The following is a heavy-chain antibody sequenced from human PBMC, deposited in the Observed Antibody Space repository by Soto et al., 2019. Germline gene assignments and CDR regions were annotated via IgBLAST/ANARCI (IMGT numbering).Heavy chain of an antibody. CDR1: GFTFSSYW. V-gene: IGHV3-7*03. D-gene: IGHD6-19*01. CDR3: ARGSGSYGADY. Sequence: LRLSCAASGFTFSSYWMTWVRQAPGKGLDWMANINRDGSDKNYVDSVKGRFTISRDNAKNSLYLQMNSLRAEDTAVYYCARGSGSYGADYWGQGTLVTVSS. CDR2: INRDGSDK. J-gene: IGHJ4*02.